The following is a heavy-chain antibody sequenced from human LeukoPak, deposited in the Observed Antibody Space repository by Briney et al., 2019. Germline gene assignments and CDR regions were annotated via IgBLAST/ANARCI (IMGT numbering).Heavy chain of an antibody. CDR3: ARGNIVATPYYFDY. CDR1: GGSFSGYY. D-gene: IGHD5-12*01. J-gene: IGHJ4*02. Sequence: PSETLSLTCAVYGGSFSGYYWSWIRQPPGKGLEWIGEINHSGSTNYNPSLKSRVTISVDTSKNQSSLKLSSVTAADTAVYYCARGNIVATPYYFDYWGQGTLVTVSS. V-gene: IGHV4-34*01. CDR2: INHSGST.